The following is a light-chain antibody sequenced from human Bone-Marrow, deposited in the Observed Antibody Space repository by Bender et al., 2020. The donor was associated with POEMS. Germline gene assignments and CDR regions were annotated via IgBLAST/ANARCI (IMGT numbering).Light chain of an antibody. V-gene: IGLV2-23*01. Sequence: QSALTQPASVSGSPGQSITISCTGTNSDLGSYNLVSWYQQYPGKAPKFIIYEGSKRPSGVSNRFSGSKSGNTASLTISGLQAEDEADYYCCSYAGSRPLVFGTGTKVTVL. CDR1: NSDLGSYNL. J-gene: IGLJ1*01. CDR2: EGS. CDR3: CSYAGSRPLV.